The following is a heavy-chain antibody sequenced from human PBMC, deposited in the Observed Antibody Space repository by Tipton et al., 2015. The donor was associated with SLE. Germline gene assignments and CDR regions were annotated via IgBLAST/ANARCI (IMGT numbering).Heavy chain of an antibody. CDR1: GGSISSGDYY. CDR3: ARDLAIFGVGFDY. J-gene: IGHJ4*02. V-gene: IGHV4-30-4*01. Sequence: TLSLTCTVSGGSISSGDYYWSWIRQPPGKGLEWIGYIYYSGSTYYNPSLKSRVTISVDTSKNQFSLKLSSVTAADTAVYYCARDLAIFGVGFDYWGQGTLVSVSS. D-gene: IGHD3-3*01. CDR2: IYYSGST.